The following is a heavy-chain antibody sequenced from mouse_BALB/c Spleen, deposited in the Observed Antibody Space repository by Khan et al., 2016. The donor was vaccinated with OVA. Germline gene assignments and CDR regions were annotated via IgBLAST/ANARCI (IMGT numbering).Heavy chain of an antibody. Sequence: QIQLVQSGPELKKPGETVKISCKASGYIFTSYGMNWVKQAPGKGLQWMGWINTYTGEPTYADDFKGRFVFSLETSASTAYLQINNLKNEDTATYFCARPPYVSYVRGYWGQGTSVTVSS. D-gene: IGHD1-1*01. CDR2: INTYTGEP. CDR1: GYIFTSYG. CDR3: ARPPYVSYVRGY. J-gene: IGHJ4*01. V-gene: IGHV9-3-1*01.